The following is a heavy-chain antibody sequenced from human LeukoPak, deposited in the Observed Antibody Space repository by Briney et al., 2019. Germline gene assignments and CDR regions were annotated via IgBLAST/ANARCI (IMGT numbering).Heavy chain of an antibody. Sequence: GGSLRLSCAASGFTFSRYWMSWVRQAPGKGLEWVANIKEDGSEKYYVDSVKGRFTISRDSAKNSLYLQMNSLRAEDTAVYYCARDRGYTSGPYYFDHWGQGTLVTVSS. V-gene: IGHV3-7*01. CDR1: GFTFSRYW. D-gene: IGHD6-19*01. CDR2: IKEDGSEK. J-gene: IGHJ4*02. CDR3: ARDRGYTSGPYYFDH.